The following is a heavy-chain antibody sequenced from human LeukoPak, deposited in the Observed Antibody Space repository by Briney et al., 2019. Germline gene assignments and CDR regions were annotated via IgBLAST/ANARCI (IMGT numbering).Heavy chain of an antibody. J-gene: IGHJ4*02. CDR2: IYPGDSDT. CDR3: ARQPSYDILTGYNRAWYDY. CDR1: GYSFTSYW. V-gene: IGHV5-51*01. D-gene: IGHD3-9*01. Sequence: GESLKISCKGSGYSFTSYWIGWVRQMPGKGLEWMGIIYPGDSDTRYSPSFQGQVTISADKSISTAYLQWSSLKASDTAMYYCARQPSYDILTGYNRAWYDYWGQGTLVTVSS.